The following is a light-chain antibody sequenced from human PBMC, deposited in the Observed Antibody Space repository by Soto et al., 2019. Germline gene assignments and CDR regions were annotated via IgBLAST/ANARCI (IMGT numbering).Light chain of an antibody. J-gene: IGLJ3*02. V-gene: IGLV1-44*01. CDR2: NNN. CDR3: AGWDESLSGPV. CDR1: SSNIGTNV. Sequence: QAVLTQPPSVSGTPGQRVTISCSGSSSNIGTNVVNWYQQFPGTAPKLLIFNNNNRPSGVPDRFSGSKSGSSASLAISGLLSEDEADYYCAGWDESLSGPVFGGGTKLTV.